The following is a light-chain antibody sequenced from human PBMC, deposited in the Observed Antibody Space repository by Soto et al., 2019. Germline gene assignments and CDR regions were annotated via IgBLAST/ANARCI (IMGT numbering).Light chain of an antibody. V-gene: IGKV3-20*01. Sequence: ETVLTQSPGSLSLSLGDRATLSCRASQTVSNSYLAWYQQKPGQAPRLLIYGTSSRATGIPDRFSGSGSGTDFTPTINRLEPEDFVIYYCQQYGSSPWTFGQGTKVDI. CDR1: QTVSNSY. CDR2: GTS. J-gene: IGKJ1*01. CDR3: QQYGSSPWT.